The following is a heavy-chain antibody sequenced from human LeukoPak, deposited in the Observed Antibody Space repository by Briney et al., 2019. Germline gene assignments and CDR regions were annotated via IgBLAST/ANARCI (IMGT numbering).Heavy chain of an antibody. CDR2: IFSTGST. CDR3: ARGYDFWSGHNWFDP. CDR1: GDSISSGSYY. V-gene: IGHV4-61*02. D-gene: IGHD3-3*01. Sequence: PSQTLSLTCTVSGDSISSGSYYWSWIRQPAGKGLEWIGRIFSTGSTNYNPSHKSRVTISVDTSKNQFSLKLSSVTAADTAVYYCARGYDFWSGHNWFDPWGQGTLVTVSS. J-gene: IGHJ5*02.